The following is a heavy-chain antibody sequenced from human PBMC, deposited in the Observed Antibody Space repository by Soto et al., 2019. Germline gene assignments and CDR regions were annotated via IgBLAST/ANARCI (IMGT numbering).Heavy chain of an antibody. Sequence: SETLSLTCSVSGDSIGSSYWAWIRQPPGKGLEWIGYISYSGSTNYNPSLKSRVTIFVHTSGNQFSLSLSSVTAADTAVYFCSRARYFLTCYYKRGYYYFDYWGQGTPVTVSS. D-gene: IGHD3-9*01. V-gene: IGHV4-59*01. J-gene: IGHJ4*02. CDR3: SRARYFLTCYYKRGYYYFDY. CDR2: ISYSGST. CDR1: GDSIGSSY.